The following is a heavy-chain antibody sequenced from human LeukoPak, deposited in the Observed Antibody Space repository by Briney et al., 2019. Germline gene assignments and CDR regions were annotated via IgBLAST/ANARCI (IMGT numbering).Heavy chain of an antibody. CDR1: GFTFSSYA. Sequence: GGSLRPSCAAPGFTFSSYAMAWVRQAPGKGLEWVSTISGSGVYTYYADSVKGRFAISRDSSKNMLYLQMNSLRAEDTAIYYCAKDIGPDYGDYLDYWGQGTLVTVSS. CDR3: AKDIGPDYGDYLDY. V-gene: IGHV3-23*01. D-gene: IGHD4-17*01. CDR2: ISGSGVYT. J-gene: IGHJ4*02.